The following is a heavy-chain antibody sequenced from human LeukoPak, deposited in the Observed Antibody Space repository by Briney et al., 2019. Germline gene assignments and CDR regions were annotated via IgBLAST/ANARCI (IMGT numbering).Heavy chain of an antibody. Sequence: GGSLRLSCAASGFTFSSYWMSWVRRAPGKGLEWVANIKQDGSEKYYVDSVKGRFTISRDNAKNSLYLQMNSLRAEDMAVYYCAREAGSYGDYDMYYYYGMDVWGKGTTVTVSS. V-gene: IGHV3-7*03. J-gene: IGHJ6*04. CDR3: AREAGSYGDYDMYYYYGMDV. CDR2: IKQDGSEK. CDR1: GFTFSSYW. D-gene: IGHD4-17*01.